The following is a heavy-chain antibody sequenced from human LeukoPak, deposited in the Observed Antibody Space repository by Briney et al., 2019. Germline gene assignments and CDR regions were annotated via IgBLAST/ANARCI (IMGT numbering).Heavy chain of an antibody. CDR3: ARDRGDYYDSSGYYCDY. J-gene: IGHJ4*02. CDR1: GFTFSSYA. D-gene: IGHD3-22*01. V-gene: IGHV3-30*04. CDR2: VSYDGSNK. Sequence: GGSLRLSCAASGFTFSSYAMHWVRQAPGKGLEWVAVVSYDGSNKYYADSVKGRFTISRDNSKNALYLQMNSLRAEDTAVYYCARDRGDYYDSSGYYCDYWGQGTLVTVSS.